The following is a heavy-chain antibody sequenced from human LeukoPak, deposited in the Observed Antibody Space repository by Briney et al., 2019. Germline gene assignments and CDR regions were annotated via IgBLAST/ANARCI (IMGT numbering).Heavy chain of an antibody. CDR1: GFTFDDYA. CDR3: AKVNNYDGSGYTDY. CDR2: ISWNSGSI. D-gene: IGHD3-22*01. Sequence: GRSLRLSCAASGFTFDDYAMHWVRQAPGKGLEWVSVISWNSGSIGYADSVKGRFTISRDNAKNSLYLQMNSLRAEDTALYYCAKVNNYDGSGYTDYWGQGTLVTVSS. J-gene: IGHJ4*02. V-gene: IGHV3-9*01.